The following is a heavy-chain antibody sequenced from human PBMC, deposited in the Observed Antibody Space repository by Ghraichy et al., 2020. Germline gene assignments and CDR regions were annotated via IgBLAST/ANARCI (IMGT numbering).Heavy chain of an antibody. CDR3: AKPSGGIYHPGFGYYYMDV. D-gene: IGHD3-16*01. Sequence: GGSLRLSCAASGFTFSSYAMSWVRQAPGKGLEWVSAISGSGGSTYYADSVKGRFTISRDNSKNTLYLQMNSLRAEDTAVYYCAKPSGGIYHPGFGYYYMDVWGKGTTVTVSS. CDR2: ISGSGGST. CDR1: GFTFSSYA. V-gene: IGHV3-23*01. J-gene: IGHJ6*03.